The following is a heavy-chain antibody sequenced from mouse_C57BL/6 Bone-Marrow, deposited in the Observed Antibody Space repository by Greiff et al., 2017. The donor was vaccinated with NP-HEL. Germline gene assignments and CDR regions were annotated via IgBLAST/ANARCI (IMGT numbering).Heavy chain of an antibody. Sequence: QVQLQQSGAELVRPGASVTLSCKASGYTFTDYEMHWVKQTPVHGLEWIGAIDPETGGPAYNQKFKGKAILTADKSSSTAYMELRSLTSEDSAVYYCTRETHYGSKAWFAYWGQGTLVTVSA. CDR1: GYTFTDYE. V-gene: IGHV1-15*01. CDR2: IDPETGGP. CDR3: TRETHYGSKAWFAY. D-gene: IGHD1-1*01. J-gene: IGHJ3*01.